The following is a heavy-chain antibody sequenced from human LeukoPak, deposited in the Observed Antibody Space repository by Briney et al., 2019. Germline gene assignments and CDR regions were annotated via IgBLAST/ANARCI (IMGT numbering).Heavy chain of an antibody. CDR1: GFTFSSYS. V-gene: IGHV3-48*01. CDR2: ISSSSSTI. J-gene: IGHJ4*02. Sequence: PGGSLRLSCAASGFTFSSYSMNWVRQAPGKGLEWVSYISSSSSTIYYADSVKGRFTISRDNAKNSLYLQMNSLRAEDTAVYYCARDYYDSSGYHIDYWGQGTLVTVSS. D-gene: IGHD3-22*01. CDR3: ARDYYDSSGYHIDY.